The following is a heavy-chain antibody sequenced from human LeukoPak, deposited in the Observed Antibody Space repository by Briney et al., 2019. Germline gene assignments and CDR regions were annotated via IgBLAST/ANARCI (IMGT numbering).Heavy chain of an antibody. V-gene: IGHV3-48*03. CDR1: GFTFGSYE. J-gene: IGHJ4*02. Sequence: GGSLRLSCAASGFTFGSYEMNWVRQAPGKGLEWVSYISSSGSTIYYADSVKGRFTISRDNAKNSLYLQMNSLREEDTAVYYCARDRYYGSGIYDYWGQGTLVTVSS. CDR2: ISSSGSTI. CDR3: ARDRYYGSGIYDY. D-gene: IGHD3-10*01.